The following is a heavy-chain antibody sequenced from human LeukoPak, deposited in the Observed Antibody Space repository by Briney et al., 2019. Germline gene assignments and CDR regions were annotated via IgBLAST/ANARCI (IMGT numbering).Heavy chain of an antibody. CDR1: GFTFSSYS. CDR2: ISGSGDHT. Sequence: GGSLRLSCAASGFTFSSYSMSWVRQAPGKGLEWVSSISGSGDHTYYADSVKGRFTISRDNSKNTANLQMSSLRAEDTAVYYCARADCGGDCYSDYWGQGTLVTVSS. V-gene: IGHV3-23*01. CDR3: ARADCGGDCYSDY. J-gene: IGHJ4*02. D-gene: IGHD2-21*02.